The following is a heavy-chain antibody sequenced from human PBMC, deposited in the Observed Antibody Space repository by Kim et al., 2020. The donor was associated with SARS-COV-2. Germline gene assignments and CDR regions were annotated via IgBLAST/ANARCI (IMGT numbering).Heavy chain of an antibody. D-gene: IGHD3-10*01. J-gene: IGHJ4*02. Sequence: KFQGRVTMTRDTSASTTYMELSSLRSEDTAVYYCAREEVGYYGSGSYYNYWGQGTLVTVSS. V-gene: IGHV1-3*01. CDR3: AREEVGYYGSGSYYNY.